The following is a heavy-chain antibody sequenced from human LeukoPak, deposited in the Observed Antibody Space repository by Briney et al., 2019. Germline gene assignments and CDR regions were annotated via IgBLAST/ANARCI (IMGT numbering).Heavy chain of an antibody. CDR1: GFTFSSYW. CDR2: INSDGSST. J-gene: IGHJ4*02. D-gene: IGHD5-18*01. Sequence: GGSLRLSCAASGFTFSSYWMHWVRQAPGKGLVWVSRINSDGSSTSYADSVKGRFTISRDNSKNTLYLQMNSLRAEDTAVYYCAKASGYSYGYVQYWGQGTLVTVSS. CDR3: AKASGYSYGYVQY. V-gene: IGHV3-74*01.